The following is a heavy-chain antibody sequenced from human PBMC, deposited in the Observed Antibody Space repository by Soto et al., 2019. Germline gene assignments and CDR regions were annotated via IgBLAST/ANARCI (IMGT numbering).Heavy chain of an antibody. V-gene: IGHV1-69*06. CDR3: ASQPYSSSWYNYYYGMDV. CDR1: GGTFSSYA. CDR2: IIPIFGTA. J-gene: IGHJ6*02. Sequence: SVKVSCKASGGTFSSYAISWVRQAPGQGLEWVGGIIPIFGTANYAQKFQGRVTITADKSTSTAYMELSSLRSEDTAVYYCASQPYSSSWYNYYYGMDVWGQGTTVTVSS. D-gene: IGHD6-13*01.